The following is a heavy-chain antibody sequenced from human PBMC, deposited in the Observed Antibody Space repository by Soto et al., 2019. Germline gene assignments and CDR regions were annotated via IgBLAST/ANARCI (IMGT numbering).Heavy chain of an antibody. D-gene: IGHD3-22*01. J-gene: IGHJ4*02. CDR3: AAGTDSSGYYYVYHLDY. CDR2: LGVGSGNT. Sequence: SVKASCKASGFTVTSSAVKWVGKARGQRLEGIWLLGVGSGNTNYAQKFQERVTITRDISTSTAYMELSSLRSENTAVYYCAAGTDSSGYYYVYHLDYWGQGTLVTVSS. V-gene: IGHV1-58*01. CDR1: GFTVTSSA.